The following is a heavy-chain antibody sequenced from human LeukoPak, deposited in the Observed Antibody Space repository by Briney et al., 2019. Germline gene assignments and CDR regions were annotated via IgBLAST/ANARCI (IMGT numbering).Heavy chain of an antibody. Sequence: SETLSLTCTVSGGSISSYYWSWIRQPPGKGLEWIGYIYYSGSTNYNPSLKSRVTISVDTSKNPFSLKLSSVTAADTAVYYCARHQCGVHDAFDIWGQGTMVTVSS. CDR1: GGSISSYY. CDR3: ARHQCGVHDAFDI. V-gene: IGHV4-59*08. CDR2: IYYSGST. J-gene: IGHJ3*02. D-gene: IGHD2-8*01.